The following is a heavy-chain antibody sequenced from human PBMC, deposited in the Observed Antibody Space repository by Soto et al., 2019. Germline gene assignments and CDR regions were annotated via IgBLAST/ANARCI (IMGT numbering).Heavy chain of an antibody. J-gene: IGHJ4*02. V-gene: IGHV1-2*04. Sequence: ASVKVSCKASGYTFTGYYMHWVRQAPGQGLEWMGWINPNSGGTNYAQKFQGWVTMTRDTSISTAYMELSRLRSDDTAVYYCASGPYSSGWAYFDYSGQGTLVTVSS. D-gene: IGHD6-19*01. CDR1: GYTFTGYY. CDR3: ASGPYSSGWAYFDY. CDR2: INPNSGGT.